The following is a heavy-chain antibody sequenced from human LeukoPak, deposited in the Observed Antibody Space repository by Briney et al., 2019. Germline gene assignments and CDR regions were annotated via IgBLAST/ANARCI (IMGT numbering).Heavy chain of an antibody. CDR3: AREGGGSSDLFYYYMDV. CDR2: IRGSGATT. V-gene: IGHV3-23*01. D-gene: IGHD5-12*01. CDR1: GFTFSIYG. J-gene: IGHJ6*03. Sequence: GGSLRLSCAASGFTFSIYGMSWVLQAPGKGLEWVSGIRGSGATTYYADSVKGRFTISRDNFKNTLYLQMNSLRAEDTAEYYCAREGGGSSDLFYYYMDVWGKGTTVTISS.